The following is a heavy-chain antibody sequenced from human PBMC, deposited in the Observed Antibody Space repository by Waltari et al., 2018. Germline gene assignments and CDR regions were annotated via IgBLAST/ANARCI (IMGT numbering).Heavy chain of an antibody. J-gene: IGHJ5*02. Sequence: QVQLQESGPGLVKPSETLSLTCAVSGYSISSGYYWGWIRQPPGKGLEWIGSIYHSGSTYYNPSLKSRVTISVDTSKNQFSLKLSSVTAADTAVYYCARARSRSYFDPWGQGTLVTVSS. CDR1: GYSISSGYY. D-gene: IGHD1-26*01. CDR2: IYHSGST. V-gene: IGHV4-38-2*01. CDR3: ARARSRSYFDP.